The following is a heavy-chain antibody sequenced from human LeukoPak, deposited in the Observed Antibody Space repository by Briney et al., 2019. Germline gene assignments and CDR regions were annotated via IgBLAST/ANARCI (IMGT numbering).Heavy chain of an antibody. Sequence: GGSLRLSCAASGFTFSSYGMHWVRQAPGKGLEWVAFIRYDGSKKYYADSVKGRFTISRDNSKNTLSLQMNSLRAEDTAVYYCAARRLTVTTEIDYWGQGTLVTVSS. CDR3: AARRLTVTTEIDY. CDR2: IRYDGSKK. J-gene: IGHJ4*02. D-gene: IGHD4-17*01. V-gene: IGHV3-30*02. CDR1: GFTFSSYG.